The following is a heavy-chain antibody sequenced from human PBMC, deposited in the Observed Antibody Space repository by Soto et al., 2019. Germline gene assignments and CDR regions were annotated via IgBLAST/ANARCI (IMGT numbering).Heavy chain of an antibody. J-gene: IGHJ4*02. CDR3: ARAVHTLIQGVRFRVDQ. Sequence: QVQLVQSGAEMKKPGASVKVSCESSGYTFTAYYIHWVRQAPGHGLEWMEWINPNGGGTKYAQKFQGRDTMTRDTSINTAYMELTRMTSDDTAVYYCARAVHTLIQGVRFRVDQWGQGTLVSVSS. CDR2: INPNGGGT. D-gene: IGHD3-10*01. V-gene: IGHV1-2*02. CDR1: GYTFTAYY.